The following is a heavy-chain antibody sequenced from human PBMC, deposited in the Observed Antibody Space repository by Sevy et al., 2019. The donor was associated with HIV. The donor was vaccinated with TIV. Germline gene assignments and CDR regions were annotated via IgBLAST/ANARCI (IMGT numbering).Heavy chain of an antibody. CDR3: AKDRFITMVRGVIMGFDY. CDR2: ISYDGSNK. J-gene: IGHJ4*02. Sequence: GGSLRLSCAASGFTFSSYGMHWVRQAPGKGLEWVAVISYDGSNKYYADSVKGRFTISRDNSKNTLYLQMNSLRAEETAGYYCAKDRFITMVRGVIMGFDYWGQGTLVTVSS. CDR1: GFTFSSYG. V-gene: IGHV3-30*18. D-gene: IGHD3-10*01.